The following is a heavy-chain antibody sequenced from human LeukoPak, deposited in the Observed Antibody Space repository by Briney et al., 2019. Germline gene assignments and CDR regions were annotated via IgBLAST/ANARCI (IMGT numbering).Heavy chain of an antibody. CDR3: TTDRGDYGIPF. V-gene: IGHV3-15*07. J-gene: IGHJ4*02. D-gene: IGHD4-17*01. CDR1: GFRITNVW. CDR2: IKTKADGGTT. Sequence: GGSLRLSCAASGFRITNVWMNWVRQAPGKGLEWVGRIKTKADGGTTGYAAPVKGRFAISRDDSKNTLYLHMNSLKTEDTAVYYCTTDRGDYGIPFWGQGTLVTVSS.